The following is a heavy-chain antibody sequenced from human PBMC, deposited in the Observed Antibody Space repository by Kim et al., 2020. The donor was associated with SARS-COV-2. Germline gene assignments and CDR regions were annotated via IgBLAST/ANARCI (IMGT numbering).Heavy chain of an antibody. V-gene: IGHV3-23*01. D-gene: IGHD1-26*01. J-gene: IGHJ6*02. Sequence: TPYAGSGKGRLTISRDDSKNTVYLRLNSLRAEDTALYYCAKDLWDYSGMDVWGQGTTVTVSS. CDR3: AKDLWDYSGMDV. CDR2: T.